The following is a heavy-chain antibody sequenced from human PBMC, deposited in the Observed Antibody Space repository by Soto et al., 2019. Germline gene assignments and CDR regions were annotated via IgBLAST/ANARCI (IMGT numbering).Heavy chain of an antibody. CDR3: ARDKSSGQWLLYYFDY. CDR1: GYTFTSYY. D-gene: IGHD6-19*01. J-gene: IGHJ4*02. CDR2: INPSGGST. Sequence: ASVKVSCKASGYTFTSYYMHWVRQAPGQGLEWMGIINPSGGSTSYAQKFQGRVTMTRDTSTSTVYMELSSLRSEDTAVYYCARDKSSGQWLLYYFDYWGQGXLVTVPS. V-gene: IGHV1-46*01.